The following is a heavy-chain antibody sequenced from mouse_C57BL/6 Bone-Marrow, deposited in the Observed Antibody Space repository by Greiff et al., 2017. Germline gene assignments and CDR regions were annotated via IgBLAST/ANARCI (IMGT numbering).Heavy chain of an antibody. CDR2: IYPGSGNT. CDR3: ARWQYGSSDRYYAMDY. CDR1: GYTFTDYY. Sequence: QVQLQQSGAELVRPGASVKLSCKASGYTFTDYYINWVKQRPGQGLEWIARIYPGSGNTYYNEKFKGKAKLTAEKSSSTAYMQLSSLTSEDSAVYFCARWQYGSSDRYYAMDYGGQGTSVTVSS. D-gene: IGHD1-1*01. J-gene: IGHJ4*01. V-gene: IGHV1-76*01.